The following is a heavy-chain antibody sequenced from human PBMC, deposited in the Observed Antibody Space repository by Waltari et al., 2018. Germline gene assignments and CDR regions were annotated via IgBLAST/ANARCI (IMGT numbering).Heavy chain of an antibody. V-gene: IGHV4-59*11. CDR2: IYYSGST. Sequence: QVQLQESGPGLVKPSETLSLTCTVPGGSISSHYWSWIRQPPGKGLEWIGYIYYSGSTNYNPSLKSRVTISVDTSKNQFSLKLSSVTAADTAVYYCARAAYLYWFDPWGQGTLVTVSS. CDR1: GGSISSHY. J-gene: IGHJ5*02. D-gene: IGHD3-16*01. CDR3: ARAAYLYWFDP.